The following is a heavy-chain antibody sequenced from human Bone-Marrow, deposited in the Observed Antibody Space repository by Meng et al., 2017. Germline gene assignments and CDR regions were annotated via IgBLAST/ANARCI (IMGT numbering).Heavy chain of an antibody. CDR1: GGSFSGYY. Sequence: QVQLQQWGAGLLKPSETLSLTGDVYGGSFSGYYWSWIRQPPGKGLEWIGEINHSGSTNYNPSLKSRVTISVDTSKNQFSLKLSSVTAADTAVYYCARVAYRWGGDCSYFDYWGQGTLVTVSS. CDR3: ARVAYRWGGDCSYFDY. V-gene: IGHV4-34*01. J-gene: IGHJ4*02. CDR2: INHSGST. D-gene: IGHD2-21*02.